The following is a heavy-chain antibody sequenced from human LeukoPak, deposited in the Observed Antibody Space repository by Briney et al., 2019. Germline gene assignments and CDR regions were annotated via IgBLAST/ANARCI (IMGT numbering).Heavy chain of an antibody. CDR1: GGSIRNYY. CDR2: IHYSGGT. Sequence: PSETLSLTCTVSGGSIRNYYWSWLRQPPGKGLEWIGYIHYSGGTNYIPSLKSRVTISLDTSKNQFSLKLSSMTAADTAVYYCARCDSVTALDYWGQGTLVTVSS. V-gene: IGHV4-59*01. J-gene: IGHJ4*02. D-gene: IGHD5-18*01. CDR3: ARCDSVTALDY.